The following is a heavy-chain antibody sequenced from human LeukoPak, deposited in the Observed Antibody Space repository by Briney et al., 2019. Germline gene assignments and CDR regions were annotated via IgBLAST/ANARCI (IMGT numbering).Heavy chain of an antibody. CDR3: ARIWGPPAAAGICYFDY. Sequence: SETLSLTCTVSGGSISSYYWGWIRQPPGKGLEWIGSIYHSGSTYYNPSLKSRVTISVDTSKNQFSLKLSSVTAADTAVYYCARIWGPPAAAGICYFDYWGQGTLVTVSS. J-gene: IGHJ4*02. V-gene: IGHV4-38-2*02. CDR1: GGSISSYY. D-gene: IGHD6-13*01. CDR2: IYHSGST.